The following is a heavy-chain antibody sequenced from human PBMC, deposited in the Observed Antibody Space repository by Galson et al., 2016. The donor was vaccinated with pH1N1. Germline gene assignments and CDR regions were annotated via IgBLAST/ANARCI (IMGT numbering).Heavy chain of an antibody. CDR3: ARHPRFYDSSGYYFDY. Sequence: TLSLTCAVSGYSIRNGYFWGWIRQPPGQGLEWIGIIYHSGTTYYNPSLESRVTISVDTSKNQFSLKVKSVTAADTAVYYCARHPRFYDSSGYYFDYWGQGVLVTVSS. D-gene: IGHD3-22*01. CDR2: IYHSGTT. J-gene: IGHJ4*02. CDR1: GYSIRNGYF. V-gene: IGHV4-38-2*01.